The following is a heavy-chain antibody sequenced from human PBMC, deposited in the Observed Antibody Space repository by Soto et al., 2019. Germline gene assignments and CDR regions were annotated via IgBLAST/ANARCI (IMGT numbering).Heavy chain of an antibody. CDR3: ARDRGYLHDSTGYVGH. CDR1: GGTFSSYA. CDR2: ISGHNGKT. Sequence: GASVKVSCKASGGTFSSYAISWLRQAPGQGLEWMGWISGHNGKTKYAQSFQGRITMTTDTSTRTAYMELRSLRSDDTAVYYCARDRGYLHDSTGYVGHWGQGALVTVSS. D-gene: IGHD3-22*01. J-gene: IGHJ4*02. V-gene: IGHV1-18*01.